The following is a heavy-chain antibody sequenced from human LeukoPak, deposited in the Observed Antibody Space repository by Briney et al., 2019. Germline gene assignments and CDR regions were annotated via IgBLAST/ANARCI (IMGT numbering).Heavy chain of an antibody. CDR3: AAARRITIFGVVTRDALDI. J-gene: IGHJ3*02. CDR1: GYTFTDYY. CDR2: VDPEHGET. Sequence: GASVKVSCKASGYTFTDYYIHWVQQAPGKGLEWMGRVDPEHGETRYAEKFQGRVTLTADRSRDTAYMEVSSLRSEDTAVYYCAAARRITIFGVVTRDALDIWGQGTMVTVSS. V-gene: IGHV1-69-2*01. D-gene: IGHD3-3*01.